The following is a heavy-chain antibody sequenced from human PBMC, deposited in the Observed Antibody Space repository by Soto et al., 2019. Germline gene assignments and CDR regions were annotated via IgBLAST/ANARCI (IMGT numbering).Heavy chain of an antibody. J-gene: IGHJ4*02. CDR3: AGGCSQSTFDY. D-gene: IGHD3-10*02. CDR2: IIPIFGTA. Sequence: QVQLVQSGAEVKKPGSSVKVSCTASGGTFSSYAISWVRQAPGQGLEWMGGIIPIFGTANYAQKFQGRVRITADESTRTVYMELSSLRSAETAVYYCAGGCSQSTFDYWGQGTLVIVSS. V-gene: IGHV1-69*12. CDR1: GGTFSSYA.